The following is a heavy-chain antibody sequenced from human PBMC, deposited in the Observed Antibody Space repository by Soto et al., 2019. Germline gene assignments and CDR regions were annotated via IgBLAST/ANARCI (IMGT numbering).Heavy chain of an antibody. CDR2: INHSGST. Sequence: KPSETLSLTCAVYGGSFSGYYWSWIRQPPGKGLEWIGEINHSGSTNYNPSLKSRVTISVDTSKNQFSLKLSSVTAADTAVYYCARGIVGATDFDYWGQGTLVTVLL. CDR1: GGSFSGYY. D-gene: IGHD1-26*01. V-gene: IGHV4-34*01. J-gene: IGHJ4*02. CDR3: ARGIVGATDFDY.